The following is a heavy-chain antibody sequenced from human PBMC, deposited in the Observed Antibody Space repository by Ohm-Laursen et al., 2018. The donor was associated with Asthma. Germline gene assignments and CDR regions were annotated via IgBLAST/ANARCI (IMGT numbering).Heavy chain of an antibody. CDR1: GFTFDDYA. J-gene: IGHJ4*02. D-gene: IGHD4-17*01. CDR3: ARDPPVTTVTTGEYFDL. V-gene: IGHV3-11*01. CDR2: ISTTGNTK. Sequence: SLRLSCAASGFTFDDYAMHWVRQAPGRGLEWLAYISTTGNTKYYADSVKGRFTISRDNAKSSVYLQMNSLTAEDTAVYYCARDPPVTTVTTGEYFDLWGQGTLVTVSS.